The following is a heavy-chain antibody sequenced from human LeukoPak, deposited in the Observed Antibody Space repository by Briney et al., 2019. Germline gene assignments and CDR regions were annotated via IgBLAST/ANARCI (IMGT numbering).Heavy chain of an antibody. CDR3: AREGDDFWSGYYWSAFDI. CDR1: GGSISSYY. Sequence: SETLSLTCTVSGGSISSYYWSWIRQPAGKGLEWIGRIYTSGSTNYNPSLKSRVTMSVDTSKNQFSLKLSSVTAADTAVYYCAREGDDFWSGYYWSAFDIWGQGTMVTVSS. CDR2: IYTSGST. V-gene: IGHV4-4*07. J-gene: IGHJ3*02. D-gene: IGHD3-3*01.